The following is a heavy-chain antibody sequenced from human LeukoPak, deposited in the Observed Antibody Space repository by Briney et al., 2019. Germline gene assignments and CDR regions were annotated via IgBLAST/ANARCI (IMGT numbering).Heavy chain of an antibody. Sequence: PGGSLKLSCVGSGFTFAKYAMTWVREAPGKGLEWVSVISGSGNVTYYAESVKGRFTISRDNSKRTLYLQMDSLRADDTAIYYCAKDRAGANWSQGTLVLVSS. CDR1: GFTFAKYA. CDR3: AKDRAGAN. J-gene: IGHJ4*02. V-gene: IGHV3-23*01. CDR2: ISGSGNVT.